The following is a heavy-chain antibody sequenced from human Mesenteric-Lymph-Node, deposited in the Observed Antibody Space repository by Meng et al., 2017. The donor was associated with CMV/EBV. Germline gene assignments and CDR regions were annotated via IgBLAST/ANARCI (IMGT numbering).Heavy chain of an antibody. Sequence: GESLRISCAASGFTFSSYAMSWVRQAPGKGLEWVSAISGSGGSTYYADSVKGRFTISRDNAKNSLYLQMNSLRAEDTAVYYCARALDWDSDAFDIWGQGTMVTVSS. D-gene: IGHD1-7*01. V-gene: IGHV3-23*01. CDR3: ARALDWDSDAFDI. CDR2: ISGSGGST. J-gene: IGHJ3*02. CDR1: GFTFSSYA.